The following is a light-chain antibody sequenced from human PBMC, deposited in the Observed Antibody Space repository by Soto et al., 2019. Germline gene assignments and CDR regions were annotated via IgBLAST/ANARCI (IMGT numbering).Light chain of an antibody. CDR1: QTMFSW. J-gene: IGKJ2*03. CDR2: KAS. V-gene: IGKV1-5*03. CDR3: QQYNSYPYS. Sequence: IPMTQSPSTLSASVGDRVSITCRASQTMFSWLAWYQQKPGKAPNLLIYKASSLESGVPSRYSGSGSGTEFPLTISGLQPDDFAAYYCQQYNSYPYSFGQGTKLEIK.